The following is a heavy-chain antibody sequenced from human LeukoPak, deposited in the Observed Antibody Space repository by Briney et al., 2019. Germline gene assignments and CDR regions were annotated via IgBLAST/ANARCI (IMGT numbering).Heavy chain of an antibody. CDR1: GFTFSDYY. CDR2: ISSSGSTI. D-gene: IGHD3-22*01. CDR3: AKRGVVIRVILVGFHKEAYYFDS. V-gene: IGHV3-11*01. J-gene: IGHJ4*02. Sequence: GGSLRLSCAASGFTFSDYYMSWIRQAPGKGLEWVSYISSSGSTIYYADSVKGRFTISRDNAKISLYLQMNSLRAEDTAVYFCAKRGVVIRVILVGFHKEAYYFDSWGQGALVTVSS.